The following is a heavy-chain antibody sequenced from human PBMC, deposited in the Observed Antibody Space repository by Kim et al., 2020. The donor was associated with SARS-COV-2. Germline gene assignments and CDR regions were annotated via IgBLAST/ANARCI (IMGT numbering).Heavy chain of an antibody. CDR3: ASRAYSSSSRGEFDY. Sequence: GGSLRLSCAASGFAFSSYGMHWVRQAPGKGLEWVAVISYDGSNKYYADSVKGRFTISRDNSKNTLYLQMNSLRAEDTAVYYCASRAYSSSSRGEFDYWG. D-gene: IGHD6-6*01. CDR1: GFAFSSYG. J-gene: IGHJ4*01. V-gene: IGHV3-30*03. CDR2: ISYDGSNK.